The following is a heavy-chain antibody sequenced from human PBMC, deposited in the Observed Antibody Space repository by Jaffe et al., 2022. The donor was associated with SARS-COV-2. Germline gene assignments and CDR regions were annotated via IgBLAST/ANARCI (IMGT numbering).Heavy chain of an antibody. Sequence: QVQLVQSGAEVKKPGSSVKVSCKASGGTFSSYAISWVRQAPGQGLEWMGGIIPIFGTANYAQKFQGRVTITADESTSTAYMELSSLRSEDTAVYYCASVTMVRGVTPGAFDIWGQGTMVTVSS. CDR1: GGTFSSYA. CDR2: IIPIFGTA. CDR3: ASVTMVRGVTPGAFDI. J-gene: IGHJ3*02. V-gene: IGHV1-69*01. D-gene: IGHD3-10*01.